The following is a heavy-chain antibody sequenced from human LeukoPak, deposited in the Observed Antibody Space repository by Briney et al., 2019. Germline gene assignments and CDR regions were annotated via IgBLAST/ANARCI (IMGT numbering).Heavy chain of an antibody. CDR1: GGSISSYY. V-gene: IGHV4-59*01. CDR2: IYYSGST. Sequence: KPSETLSLTCTVSGGSISSYYWSWIRQPPGKGLEWIGYIYYSGSTNYNPSLKSRVTISVDTSKNQFSLKLSSVTAADTAVYYCVRENYSSGWYGIIDYWGQGTLVTVSS. D-gene: IGHD6-19*01. CDR3: VRENYSSGWYGIIDY. J-gene: IGHJ4*02.